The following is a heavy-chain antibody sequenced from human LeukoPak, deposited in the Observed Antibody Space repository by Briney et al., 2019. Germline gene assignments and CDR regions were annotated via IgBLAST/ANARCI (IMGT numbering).Heavy chain of an antibody. CDR2: INHSGST. V-gene: IGHV4-34*01. CDR1: GGSFSGYY. J-gene: IGHJ4*02. D-gene: IGHD6-19*01. Sequence: SETLSLTCAVYGGSFSGYYWSWIRQPPGKGLEWIGEINHSGSTNYNPSLKSRVTISVDTSKNQFSLKLSSVTAADTAAYYCASSSIAVAGSDYWGQGTLVTVSS. CDR3: ASSSIAVAGSDY.